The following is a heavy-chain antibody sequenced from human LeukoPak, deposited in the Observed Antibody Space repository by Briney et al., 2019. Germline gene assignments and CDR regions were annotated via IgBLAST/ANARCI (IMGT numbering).Heavy chain of an antibody. CDR3: ARQLLLWFGDVPYYFDY. J-gene: IGHJ4*02. Sequence: SETLSLTCAVYGGSFSGYYWSWIRQPPGKGLEWIGEINHSGSTNYNPSLKSRVTISVDTSKNQFSLKLSSVTAADTAVYYCARQLLLWFGDVPYYFDYWGQGTLVTVSS. CDR2: INHSGST. D-gene: IGHD3-10*01. V-gene: IGHV4-34*01. CDR1: GGSFSGYY.